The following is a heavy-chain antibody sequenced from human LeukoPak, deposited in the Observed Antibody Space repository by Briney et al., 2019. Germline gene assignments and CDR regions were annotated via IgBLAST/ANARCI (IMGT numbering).Heavy chain of an antibody. CDR3: ARGKYANPY. CDR1: GGSFSGYY. J-gene: IGHJ4*02. CDR2: INHSGST. Sequence: SETLSLTCAVYGGSFSGYYWSWIRQPPGKGLEWIGEINHSGSTNYNPSLKSRVTISVDTSKNQFSLKLSSVTAADTAVYYCARGKYANPYWGQGTLVTVSS. V-gene: IGHV4-34*01. D-gene: IGHD2-2*01.